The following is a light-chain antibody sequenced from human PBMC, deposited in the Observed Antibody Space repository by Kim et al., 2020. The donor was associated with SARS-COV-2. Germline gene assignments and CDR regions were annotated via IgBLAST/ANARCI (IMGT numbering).Light chain of an antibody. CDR2: GAS. J-gene: IGKJ2*01. V-gene: IGKV3-15*01. Sequence: EIVMTQSPATLSVSPGERATLSCRASQSVTSNLAWYQQRPGQAPRLLIYGASIRATGIPDRFSGSGSGTEFTLTISSLQHEDFALYYCQQYNRWPPYIFGQGTKLEI. CDR1: QSVTSN. CDR3: QQYNRWPPYI.